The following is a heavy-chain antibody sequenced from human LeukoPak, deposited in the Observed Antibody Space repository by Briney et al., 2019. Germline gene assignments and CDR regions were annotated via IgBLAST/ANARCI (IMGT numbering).Heavy chain of an antibody. CDR3: ARGSGETGGYYYVY. CDR1: GGSFSRYA. Sequence: SVKVSCKASGGSFSRYAISWVRQAPGQGLEWMGGIIPILGTANYAQKFQGGVTITADESTRAAYMELRTLRSEDTAIYYCARGSGETGGYYYVYWGRGTPVTVSS. V-gene: IGHV1-69*13. CDR2: IIPILGTA. D-gene: IGHD3-22*01. J-gene: IGHJ4*02.